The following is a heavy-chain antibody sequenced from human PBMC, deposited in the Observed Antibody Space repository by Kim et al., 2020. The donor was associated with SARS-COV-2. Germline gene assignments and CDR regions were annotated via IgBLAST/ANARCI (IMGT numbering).Heavy chain of an antibody. D-gene: IGHD6-6*01. CDR2: IGDSGSDT. CDR1: GFIFSSYG. CDR3: AKRIEYSSSSAYFDY. Sequence: GGSLRLSCAASGFIFSSYGMSWVRQAPGKGLEWVSSIGDSGSDTYYAESVKGRFTISIDNSKNILFLQMKSLRAEDTALYYCAKRIEYSSSSAYFDYWG. J-gene: IGHJ4*01. V-gene: IGHV3-23*01.